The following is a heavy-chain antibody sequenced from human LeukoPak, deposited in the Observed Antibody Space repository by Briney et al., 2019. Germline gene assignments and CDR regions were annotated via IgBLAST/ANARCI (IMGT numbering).Heavy chain of an antibody. D-gene: IGHD6-13*01. CDR2: ISGSAGST. J-gene: IGHJ4*02. CDR1: GFTFSGYA. CDR3: ATSPDSSSWYFLDY. Sequence: GGSLRLSCAASGFTFSGYAMNWVRQAPGKGLEWVSAISGSAGSTYYADSVKGRFTISRDNSKNTLYLQMSSLRAEDTAVYYCATSPDSSSWYFLDYWGQGTLVTVSS. V-gene: IGHV3-23*01.